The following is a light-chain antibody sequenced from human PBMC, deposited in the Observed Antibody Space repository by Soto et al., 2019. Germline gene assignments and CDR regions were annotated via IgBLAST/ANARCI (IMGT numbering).Light chain of an antibody. CDR1: SSDVGGYEY. J-gene: IGLJ1*01. V-gene: IGLV2-14*03. CDR3: TSYTTSRPLGV. CDR2: DVS. Sequence: QSVLTQPASVSGSPGQSITISCTGTSSDVGGYEYVSWYRQHPGKAPKRIIYDVSDRPSGVSNRFSGSKSGNTASLAISGLQAEDEADYYCTSYTTSRPLGVFGTGTKVTVL.